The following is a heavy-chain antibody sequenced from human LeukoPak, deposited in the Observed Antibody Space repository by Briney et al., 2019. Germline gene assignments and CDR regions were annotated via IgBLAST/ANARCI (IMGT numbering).Heavy chain of an antibody. Sequence: SETLSLTCTVSGGSISSYYWSWIRQPPGKGLEWIGYIYYSGSTNYNPSLKSRVTISVDTSKNQFSLQLTSVTAADTAIYYCARVRGDRALSFDYWGQGTLVTVSS. CDR3: ARVRGDRALSFDY. D-gene: IGHD3-10*01. V-gene: IGHV4-59*08. CDR2: IYYSGST. CDR1: GGSISSYY. J-gene: IGHJ4*02.